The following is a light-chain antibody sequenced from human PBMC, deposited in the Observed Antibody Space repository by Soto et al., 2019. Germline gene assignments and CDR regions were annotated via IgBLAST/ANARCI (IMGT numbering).Light chain of an antibody. Sequence: DLQMTQSPSSLSASVGDRVAITCRASQSISNYLNWYQHKPGKAPQLLIYGASSLQSGVPSRFSGSGSGTDFTLIITGLQPEDFATYSCQEGYSSSRTFGQGTTVEIK. CDR2: GAS. CDR1: QSISNY. V-gene: IGKV1-39*01. CDR3: QEGYSSSRT. J-gene: IGKJ1*01.